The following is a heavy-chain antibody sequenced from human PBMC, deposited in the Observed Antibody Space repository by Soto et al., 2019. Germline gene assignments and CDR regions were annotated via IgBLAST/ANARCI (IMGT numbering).Heavy chain of an antibody. J-gene: IGHJ6*02. Sequence: QVQLVESGGGVVQPGRSLRLSCAASGFTFSSFGMHWVRQAPGKGLEWVAVISFDGSNKYYADSVKGRFTISRDNSENTLSLQMNSLKAEDTAVYYCAKDTSKYSNNWPAYYGLDVWGQGTTVTVSS. CDR1: GFTFSSFG. CDR2: ISFDGSNK. CDR3: AKDTSKYSNNWPAYYGLDV. V-gene: IGHV3-30*18. D-gene: IGHD1-1*01.